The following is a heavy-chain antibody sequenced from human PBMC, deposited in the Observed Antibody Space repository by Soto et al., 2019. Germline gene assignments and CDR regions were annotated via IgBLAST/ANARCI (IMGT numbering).Heavy chain of an antibody. D-gene: IGHD5-18*01. V-gene: IGHV3-15*01. J-gene: IGHJ6*02. CDR3: TTGTGYSYGYGYDDGMDV. Sequence: EVQLVESGGGLVKPGGSLRLSCAASGFTFSNDCMSWVRQAPGKGLEWVGRIKSKTDGGTTDYAAPVKGRFTISSDDSKNTLYLQRNSLKTADRAVYYCTTGTGYSYGYGYDDGMDVWGQGTTVTFSS. CDR2: IKSKTDGGTT. CDR1: GFTFSNDC.